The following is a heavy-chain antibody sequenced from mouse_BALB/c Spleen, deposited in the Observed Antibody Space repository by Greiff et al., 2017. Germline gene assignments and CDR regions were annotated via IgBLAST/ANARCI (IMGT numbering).Heavy chain of an antibody. CDR2: ISSGSSTI. CDR3: ARYYYGSSYAMDY. D-gene: IGHD1-1*01. Sequence: EVQLVESGGGLVQPGGSRKLYCAASGFTFSSFGMHWVRQAPEKGLEWVAYISSGSSTIYYADTVKGRFTISRDNPKNTLFLQMTSLRSEDTAMYYCARYYYGSSYAMDYWGQGTSVTVSS. CDR1: GFTFSSFG. V-gene: IGHV5-17*02. J-gene: IGHJ4*01.